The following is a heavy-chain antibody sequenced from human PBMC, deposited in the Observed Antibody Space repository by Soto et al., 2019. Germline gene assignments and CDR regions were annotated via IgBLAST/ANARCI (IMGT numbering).Heavy chain of an antibody. Sequence: GGSLRLSCAASGFIFSTYWMHWVRQAPGKGLVWVSRINSDGSSLSNADSVKGRFTISRDNAKNTLYLQMNSLRAEDTAVYYCASQSGFGSPLGFDPWGQGTQVTVSS. CDR3: ASQSGFGSPLGFDP. J-gene: IGHJ5*02. CDR1: GFIFSTYW. V-gene: IGHV3-74*01. CDR2: INSDGSSL. D-gene: IGHD3-3*01.